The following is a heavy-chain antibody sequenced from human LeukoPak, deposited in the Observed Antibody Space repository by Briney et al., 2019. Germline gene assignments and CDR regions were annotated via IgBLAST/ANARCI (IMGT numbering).Heavy chain of an antibody. D-gene: IGHD6-19*01. Sequence: GGSLRLSCAASGFTFSSYAMSWVRQAPGKGLEWVAVISYDGSNKYYADSVKGRFTISRDNSKNTLYLQMNSLRAEDTAVYYCARGEYSSGWYKGGRFDYWGQGTLVTVSS. CDR2: ISYDGSNK. CDR1: GFTFSSYA. J-gene: IGHJ4*02. CDR3: ARGEYSSGWYKGGRFDY. V-gene: IGHV3-30*04.